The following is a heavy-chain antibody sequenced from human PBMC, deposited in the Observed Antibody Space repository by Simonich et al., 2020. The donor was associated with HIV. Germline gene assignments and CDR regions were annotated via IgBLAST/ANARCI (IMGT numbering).Heavy chain of an antibody. D-gene: IGHD2-2*01. CDR3: ARGFYQRLYYFDY. CDR1: GGSFSGYY. V-gene: IGHV4-34*01. J-gene: IGHJ4*02. CDR2: INHRGST. Sequence: QVQLQQWGAGLLKPSETLSLTCAVYGGSFSGYYWGWIRQPPGKGLEWFGEINHRGSTNYNPSLKSRVTRSVDTSKNQFSLKLSSVTAADTAVYYCARGFYQRLYYFDYWGQGTLVTVSS.